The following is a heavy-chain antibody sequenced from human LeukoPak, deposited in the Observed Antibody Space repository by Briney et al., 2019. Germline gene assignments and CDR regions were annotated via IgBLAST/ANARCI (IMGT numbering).Heavy chain of an antibody. CDR2: IYPGDSDT. CDR3: AMPISDSAFDI. D-gene: IGHD2/OR15-2a*01. CDR1: GSRFTSYW. V-gene: IGHV5-51*01. J-gene: IGHJ3*02. Sequence: GESLKISCKGSGSRFTSYWIGWVRQMPGKGLEWMGIIYPGDSDTRYSPSFQGQVTISADKSISTAYLQWSSLKASDTAMYYCAMPISDSAFDIWGQGTMVTVSS.